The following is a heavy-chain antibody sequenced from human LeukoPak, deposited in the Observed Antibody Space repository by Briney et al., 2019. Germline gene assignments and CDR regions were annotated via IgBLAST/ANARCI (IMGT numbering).Heavy chain of an antibody. J-gene: IGHJ4*02. CDR2: IIPIFGTA. CDR1: GGTFSSYA. Sequence: GSSVKVSCKASGGTFSSYAISWVRQAPGQGLEWIGRIIPIFGTANYAQKFQGRVTITTDESTSTAYMELSSLRSEDTAVYYCARGVGATMPHNFDYWGQGTLVTVSS. D-gene: IGHD1-26*01. V-gene: IGHV1-69*05. CDR3: ARGVGATMPHNFDY.